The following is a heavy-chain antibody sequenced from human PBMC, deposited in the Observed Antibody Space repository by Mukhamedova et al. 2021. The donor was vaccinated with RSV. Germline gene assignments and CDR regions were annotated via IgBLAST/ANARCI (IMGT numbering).Heavy chain of an antibody. CDR2: SSSSSTVI. Sequence: VRQAPGKGLEWVSYSSSSSTVIKYADSVKGRFIISRDNAKNSLYLQMNSLRAEDTAVYYCAKDRGRSGWTGWLGSWGQGTLVTVS. D-gene: IGHD6-19*01. V-gene: IGHV3-48*03. CDR3: AKDRGRSGWTGWLGS. J-gene: IGHJ5*01.